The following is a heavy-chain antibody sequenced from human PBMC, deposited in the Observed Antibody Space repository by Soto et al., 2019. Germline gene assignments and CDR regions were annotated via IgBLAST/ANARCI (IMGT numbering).Heavy chain of an antibody. CDR1: GFTFSSYG. D-gene: IGHD5-12*01. CDR3: AKRNEEMATIDY. Sequence: GSLRLSCAASGFTFSSYGMHWVRQAPGKGLEWVAVISYDGSNKYYADSVKGRFTISRDNSKNTLYLQMNSLRAEDTAVYYCAKRNEEMATIDYWGQGTMVTVS. J-gene: IGHJ4*02. V-gene: IGHV3-30*18. CDR2: ISYDGSNK.